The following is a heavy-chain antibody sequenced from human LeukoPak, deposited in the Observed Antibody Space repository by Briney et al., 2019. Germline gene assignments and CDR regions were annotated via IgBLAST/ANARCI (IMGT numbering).Heavy chain of an antibody. CDR3: VRDFHYYDTSDPKYRLDY. J-gene: IGHJ4*02. D-gene: IGHD3-22*01. V-gene: IGHV4-34*01. CDR1: GGSFSGYY. Sequence: SETLSLTCAVYGGSFSGYYWSWIRQPPGKGLEWIGEINHSGSTNYNPSLKSRVTISVDTSKNQFSLKLSSVTAADTAVYYCVRDFHYYDTSDPKYRLDYWGQGTLVIVSS. CDR2: INHSGST.